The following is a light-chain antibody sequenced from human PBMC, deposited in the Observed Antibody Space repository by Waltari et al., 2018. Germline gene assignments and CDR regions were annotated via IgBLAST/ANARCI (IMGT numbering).Light chain of an antibody. J-gene: IGLJ2*01. V-gene: IGLV3-27*01. CDR3: YTAADNKMI. Sequence: SYDLTQPSSVSVSPGQTATITCSGDVLAQNYGRGFKKKPGQAPLVVIYKDSQRPSGIPERLSGTTSGTTITLTISGAQAEDEADYYCYTAADNKMIFGGGTKLTVL. CDR2: KDS. CDR1: VLAQNY.